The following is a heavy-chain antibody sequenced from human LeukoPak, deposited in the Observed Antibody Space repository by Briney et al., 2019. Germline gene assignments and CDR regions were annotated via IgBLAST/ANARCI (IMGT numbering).Heavy chain of an antibody. CDR1: GGSIRNYY. Sequence: SETLSLTCTVSGGSIRNYYWTWIRQPPGKGLEWIGYISDGGGSNYNPSLKSRVTISVDTSKNQFSLKLSSVTAADTAVYYCARHGYLLGFDYWGQGTLVTVSS. V-gene: IGHV4-59*08. CDR2: ISDGGGS. CDR3: ARHGYLLGFDY. J-gene: IGHJ4*02. D-gene: IGHD5-18*01.